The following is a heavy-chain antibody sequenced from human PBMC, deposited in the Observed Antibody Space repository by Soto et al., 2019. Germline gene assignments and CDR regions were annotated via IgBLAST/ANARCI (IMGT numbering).Heavy chain of an antibody. D-gene: IGHD3-10*01. CDR1: GGTFSSYA. J-gene: IGHJ4*02. Sequence: QVQLVQSGAEVKKPGSSVKVSCKACGGTFSSYAISWVRQAPGQGLEWMGGIIPIFGTANYAQKFQGRVTITADESTSTAYMELSSLRSEDTAVYYCARFYYGSGSYSPFGHYYFDYWGQGTLVTVSS. V-gene: IGHV1-69*01. CDR2: IIPIFGTA. CDR3: ARFYYGSGSYSPFGHYYFDY.